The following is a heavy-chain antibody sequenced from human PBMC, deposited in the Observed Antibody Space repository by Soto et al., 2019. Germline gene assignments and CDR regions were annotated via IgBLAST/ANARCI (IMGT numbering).Heavy chain of an antibody. CDR2: IIPIFGTA. CDR1: GYTFTSYA. J-gene: IGHJ3*02. D-gene: IGHD5-12*01. V-gene: IGHV1-69*13. CDR3: ARGARVEMATIGAFDI. Sequence: SVKVSCKASGYTFTSYAMHWVRQAPGQRLEWMGGIIPIFGTANYAQKFQGRVTITADESTSTAYMELSSLRSEDTAVYYCARGARVEMATIGAFDIWGQGTMVTVSS.